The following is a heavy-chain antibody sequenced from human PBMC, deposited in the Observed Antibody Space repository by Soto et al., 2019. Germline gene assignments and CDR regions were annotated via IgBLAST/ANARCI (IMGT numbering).Heavy chain of an antibody. CDR1: GFSLSTSGVG. CDR2: IYWSGDE. D-gene: IGHD6-6*01. J-gene: IGHJ3*02. CDR3: ARGLATLPVFALDI. V-gene: IGHV2-5*01. Sequence: SGPTLVNPTQTLTLTCSFSGFSLSTSGVGVGGIRQSPGKALEWIARIYWSGDEHYRPSLKSRLSIIKDTSKNHVVLIMTDMDPVDTATYYCARGLATLPVFALDIWGQGTMVTVSS.